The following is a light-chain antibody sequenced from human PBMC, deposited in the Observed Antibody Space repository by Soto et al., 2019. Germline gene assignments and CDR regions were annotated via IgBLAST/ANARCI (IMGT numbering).Light chain of an antibody. CDR1: NRDVGGYNF. Sequence: QSALTQPPSASGSPGQSVTISCTGTNRDVGGYNFVSWYQQHPGKAPKLMIFAVSKRPSGVPDRFSGAKSGNTASLTVSGLQAEDEADYYCISYAVNKVVFGGGTKVTVL. CDR3: ISYAVNKVV. V-gene: IGLV2-8*01. J-gene: IGLJ2*01. CDR2: AVS.